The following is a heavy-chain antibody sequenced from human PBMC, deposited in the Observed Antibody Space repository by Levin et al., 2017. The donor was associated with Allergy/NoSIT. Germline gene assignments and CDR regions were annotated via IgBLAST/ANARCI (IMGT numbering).Heavy chain of an antibody. D-gene: IGHD6-13*01. CDR3: VKDRVRGLAAAGTAFDT. J-gene: IGHJ5*02. CDR1: GFKFDDYA. V-gene: IGHV3-9*01. CDR2: ISWSRGTI. Sequence: PGGSLRLSCEVSGFKFDDYAMHWVRQAPGKGLEWVSGISWSRGTIGYADSVKGRFTISRDNAKNSLYVQMKSLRPEDTALYYCVKDRVRGLAAAGTAFDTWGQGTLVTVSS.